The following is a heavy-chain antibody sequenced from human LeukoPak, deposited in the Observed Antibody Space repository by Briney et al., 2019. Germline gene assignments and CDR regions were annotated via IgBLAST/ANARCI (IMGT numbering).Heavy chain of an antibody. CDR1: GFTFSSYA. V-gene: IGHV3-23*01. CDR3: ARDQVRITMVRGVMNWFDP. CDR2: ISGSGGST. Sequence: GGSLRLSCAASGFTFSSYAMSWVRQAPGKGLEWVSAISGSGGSTYYADSVKGRFTISRDNAKNSLYLQMNSLRAEDTAVYYCARDQVRITMVRGVMNWFDPWGQGTLVTVSS. D-gene: IGHD3-10*01. J-gene: IGHJ5*02.